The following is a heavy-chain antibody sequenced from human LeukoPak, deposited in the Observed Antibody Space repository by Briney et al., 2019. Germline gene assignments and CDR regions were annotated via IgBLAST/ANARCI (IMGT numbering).Heavy chain of an antibody. V-gene: IGHV1-2*02. D-gene: IGHD1-26*01. Sequence: ASVKVSCKASGYTFTSYGISWVRQAPGEGLEWMGWINPNSGGTNYAQKFQGRVTMTRDTSISTAYMELSRLRSDDTAVYYCASGSPSFAYWGQGTLVTVSS. CDR3: ASGSPSFAY. CDR2: INPNSGGT. J-gene: IGHJ4*02. CDR1: GYTFTSYG.